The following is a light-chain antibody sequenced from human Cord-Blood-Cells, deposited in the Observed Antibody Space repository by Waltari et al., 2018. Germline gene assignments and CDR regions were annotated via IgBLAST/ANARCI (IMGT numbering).Light chain of an antibody. Sequence: EIVLTQSPGTLSLSPGERATLSCRASQSVSSSYLAWYQQKPGQAPRLLIYGASSRATGIPDRFSGSGSGTDFTLTISILEPEDFAVYYCLQYGSSPRTFGQGTKVEIK. CDR2: GAS. V-gene: IGKV3-20*01. CDR1: QSVSSSY. J-gene: IGKJ1*01. CDR3: LQYGSSPRT.